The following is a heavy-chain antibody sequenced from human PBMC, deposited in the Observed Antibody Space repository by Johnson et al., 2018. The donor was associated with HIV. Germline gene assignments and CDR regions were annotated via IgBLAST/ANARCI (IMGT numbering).Heavy chain of an antibody. J-gene: IGHJ3*02. D-gene: IGHD4-23*01. CDR2: ISGNGFST. CDR1: EFTFSGYA. Sequence: VQLVESGGGLVQPGDSLRLSCAASEFTFSGYAMSWVRQAPGKGLEWVSGISGNGFSTYYADSFRGRLTISRDNAQNTLYLQMNSLRAEDTDVYYCAKDQTDYGGNSVKKDAFDIWGQGTMVTVSS. V-gene: IGHV3-23*04. CDR3: AKDQTDYGGNSVKKDAFDI.